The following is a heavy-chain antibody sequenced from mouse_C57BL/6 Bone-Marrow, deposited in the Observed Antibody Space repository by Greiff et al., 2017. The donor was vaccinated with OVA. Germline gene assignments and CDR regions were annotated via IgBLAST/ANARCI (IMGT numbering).Heavy chain of an antibody. V-gene: IGHV1-15*01. CDR2: IDPATGGT. Sequence: QVQLKQSGAELVRPGASVTLSCTASGYTFTDYEMHWVKQTPVHVLEWIGAIDPATGGTASNQKFKGKAILTADKSSSTAYMELRSLTSEDSAVYYCTRGYSNYYAMDYWGQGTSVTVSS. CDR1: GYTFTDYE. CDR3: TRGYSNYYAMDY. D-gene: IGHD2-5*01. J-gene: IGHJ4*01.